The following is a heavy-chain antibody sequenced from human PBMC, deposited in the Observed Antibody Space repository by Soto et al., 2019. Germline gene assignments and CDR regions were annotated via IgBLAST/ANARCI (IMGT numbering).Heavy chain of an antibody. CDR2: IIPIFGTA. J-gene: IGHJ6*02. V-gene: IGHV1-69*06. D-gene: IGHD5-12*01. Sequence: QVQLVQSGAEVRKPGSSVKVSCKASGGTFSSYAISWVRQAPGQGLEWMGGIIPIFGTANYAQKFQGRVTITADKSTSTAYMELSSLRSEDTAVYYCARALPGYSGYEDYYGMDVWGQGTTVTVSS. CDR1: GGTFSSYA. CDR3: ARALPGYSGYEDYYGMDV.